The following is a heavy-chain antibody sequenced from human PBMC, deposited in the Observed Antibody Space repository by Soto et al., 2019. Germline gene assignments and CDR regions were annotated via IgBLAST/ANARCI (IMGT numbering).Heavy chain of an antibody. CDR3: ARDEVYFDY. CDR2: ISAYNGNT. CDR1: GYTFTSYG. V-gene: IGHV1-18*01. Sequence: QVQLVQSGAEVKKPGASVKVSCKASGYTFTSYGISWVRQAPGQGLEWMGWISAYNGNTNYAQKLQGRVTMTTDTSXXTAYMELXXXXXXXXXXXXXARDEVYFDYWGQGTLVTVSS. J-gene: IGHJ4*02.